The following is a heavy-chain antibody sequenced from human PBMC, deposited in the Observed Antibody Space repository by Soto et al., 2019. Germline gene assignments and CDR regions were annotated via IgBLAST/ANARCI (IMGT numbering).Heavy chain of an antibody. D-gene: IGHD3-10*01. J-gene: IGHJ4*02. Sequence: ASVNVSCKASGYTFTVYYMHWVRQAPGQGLEWMGWINPNSGGTNYAQKFQGWVTMTRDTSISTAYMELSRLRSDDTAVYYCGRDARGDEAPMDYWGQGTLVTVSS. CDR3: GRDARGDEAPMDY. CDR2: INPNSGGT. V-gene: IGHV1-2*04. CDR1: GYTFTVYY.